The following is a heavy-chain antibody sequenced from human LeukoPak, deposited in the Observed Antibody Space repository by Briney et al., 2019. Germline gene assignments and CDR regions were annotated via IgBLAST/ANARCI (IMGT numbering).Heavy chain of an antibody. CDR1: GYTFTGYY. CDR2: INPNSGGT. Sequence: GASVKVSCKASGYTFTGYYMHWVRQAPGQGLEWMGWINPNSGGTNYAQKFQGRVTMTRDTSISTAYMELSRLRPDDTAVYYCARSRRTYEQPRLGYVDYWGQGTLVTVSS. J-gene: IGHJ4*02. V-gene: IGHV1-2*02. CDR3: ARSRRTYEQPRLGYVDY. D-gene: IGHD5-12*01.